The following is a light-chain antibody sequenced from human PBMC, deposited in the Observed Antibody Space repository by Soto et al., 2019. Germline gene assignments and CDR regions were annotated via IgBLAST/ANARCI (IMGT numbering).Light chain of an antibody. J-gene: IGKJ3*01. CDR2: AAS. V-gene: IGKV1-17*01. CDR3: LQHNNYPFT. CDR1: QDIGSD. Sequence: QLTQSPSSLSASVGDRVTITCRASQDIGSDLGWFQQKPGKAPKRLIYAASTLETGVPSRFSGSRSGTEFTLTISSLQPEDFATYYCLQHNNYPFTFGPGTKVDIK.